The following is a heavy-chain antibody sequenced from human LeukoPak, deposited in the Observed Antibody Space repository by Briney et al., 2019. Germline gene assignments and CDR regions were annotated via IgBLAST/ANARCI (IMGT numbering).Heavy chain of an antibody. CDR2: IYYSGST. D-gene: IGHD3-3*01. CDR1: GGSIGSYY. V-gene: IGHV4-59*01. CDR3: ARGSRDYDFWSGYSLIDY. J-gene: IGHJ4*02. Sequence: SETLSLTCTVSGGSIGSYYWSWIRQPPGKGLEWIGYIYYSGSTNYNPSLKSRVTISVDTSKNQFSLKLTSVTAADTAVYYCARGSRDYDFWSGYSLIDYWGQGTMVTVSS.